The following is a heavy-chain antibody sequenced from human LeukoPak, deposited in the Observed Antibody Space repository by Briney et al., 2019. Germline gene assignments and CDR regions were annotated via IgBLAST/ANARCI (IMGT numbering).Heavy chain of an antibody. Sequence: SETLSLTCTVSGGSISSSSYCWGWIRQPPGKGLEWIGSIYYSGSTYYNPSLKSRVTISVDTSKNQFSLKLSSVTAADTAVYYCARDHDSWRSDYWGQGTLVTVSS. CDR2: IYYSGST. CDR1: GGSISSSSYC. J-gene: IGHJ4*02. D-gene: IGHD6-13*01. V-gene: IGHV4-39*02. CDR3: ARDHDSWRSDY.